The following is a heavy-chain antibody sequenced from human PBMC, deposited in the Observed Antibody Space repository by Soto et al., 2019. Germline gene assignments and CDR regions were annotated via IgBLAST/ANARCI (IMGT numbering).Heavy chain of an antibody. J-gene: IGHJ4*02. Sequence: EVQLLESGGGLVQPGGSLRLSCAASGFTFSSYAMSWVRQAPGKGLEWVSAISGSGGSTFYANSLKGRFTISRDNSKNTLYLQMNSLRAEDTALYYCAKGGNYGPNDYWGQGMLVTVSS. CDR1: GFTFSSYA. CDR3: AKGGNYGPNDY. V-gene: IGHV3-23*01. CDR2: ISGSGGST. D-gene: IGHD3-10*01.